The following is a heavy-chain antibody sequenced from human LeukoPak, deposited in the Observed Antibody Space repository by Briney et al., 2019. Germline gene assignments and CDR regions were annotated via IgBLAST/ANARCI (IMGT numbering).Heavy chain of an antibody. D-gene: IGHD1-26*01. V-gene: IGHV5-51*01. J-gene: IGHJ4*02. CDR2: IYPGDSGDSDT. CDR3: AGRHTGSYSSYFGY. CDR1: GYSFTNYW. Sequence: GESLKISCKGSGYSFTNYWIGWVRQMPGKGLEWMGIIYPGDSGDSDTRYSPSFQGQVTISADRSLNTAYLQWSSLKASDTAMYYCAGRHTGSYSSYFGYWGQGTLVTVSS.